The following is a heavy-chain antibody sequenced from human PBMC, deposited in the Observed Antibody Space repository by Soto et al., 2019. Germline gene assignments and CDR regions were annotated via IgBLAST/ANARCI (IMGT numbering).Heavy chain of an antibody. D-gene: IGHD3-16*01. CDR2: IYYSGST. CDR3: ARGRLIASYPNWFDP. V-gene: IGHV4-59*01. Sequence: PSETLSLTCTVSGGSTSSYYWSWIRQPPGKGLEWIGYIYYSGSTNYNPSLKSRVTISVDTSKNQFSLKLSSVTAADTAVYYCARGRLIASYPNWFDPWGQGTLVTVSS. J-gene: IGHJ5*02. CDR1: GGSTSSYY.